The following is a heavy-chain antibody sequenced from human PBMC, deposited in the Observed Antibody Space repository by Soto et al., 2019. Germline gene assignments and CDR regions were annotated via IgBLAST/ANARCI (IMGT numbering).Heavy chain of an antibody. Sequence: EVQLLGSGGGLVQPGGSLRLSCAASGFTFSSYAMSWVRQAPGKGLEWVSGISGSGGSTHYADSVKGRFTISRDNSKNTLYVQMNSLRAEDTAVYYCAKEGGYSSGYDYFDYWGQGTLVTVSS. J-gene: IGHJ4*02. CDR3: AKEGGYSSGYDYFDY. V-gene: IGHV3-23*01. D-gene: IGHD6-19*01. CDR1: GFTFSSYA. CDR2: ISGSGGST.